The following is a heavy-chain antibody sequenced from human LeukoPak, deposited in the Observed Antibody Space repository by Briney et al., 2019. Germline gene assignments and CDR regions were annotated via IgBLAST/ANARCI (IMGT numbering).Heavy chain of an antibody. CDR1: GGSISSSSYY. CDR3: ARLASSVGWLFSFEL. CDR2: IYYSGST. J-gene: IGHJ2*01. Sequence: KPSETLSLTCTVSGGSISSSSYYWGWIRQPPGKGLEWIGSIYYSGSTYYNPSLRSRVTISVDTSKNQFSLKLSSVAAADTAVYYCARLASSVGWLFSFELWGRGTLVTVSS. V-gene: IGHV4-39*01. D-gene: IGHD3-22*01.